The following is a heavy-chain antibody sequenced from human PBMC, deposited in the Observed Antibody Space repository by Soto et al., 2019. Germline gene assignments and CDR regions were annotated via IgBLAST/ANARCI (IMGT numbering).Heavy chain of an antibody. J-gene: IGHJ3*02. D-gene: IGHD6-25*01. CDR3: ARDSAATDAFDI. CDR1: SGSISPYY. V-gene: IGHV4-59*01. CDR2: IYYSGST. Sequence: SETLSLTCTVSSGSISPYYWSWIRQPPGKGLEWIGYIYYSGSTNYNSSLKSRVTISVDTSKNQFSLKLSSVTAADTAVYYCARDSAATDAFDIWGQGTMVTVS.